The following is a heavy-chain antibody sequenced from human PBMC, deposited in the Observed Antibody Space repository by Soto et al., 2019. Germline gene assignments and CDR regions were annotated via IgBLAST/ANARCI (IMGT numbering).Heavy chain of an antibody. CDR2: IHHSGST. J-gene: IGHJ6*02. Sequence: WETLSLTCAVSGYSISSGYYWGWIRQPPGKGLEWIGSIHHSGSTYYNPSLKSRVTISVDTSKNQFSLKLSSVTAADTAVYYCARGKVTIFGVVIIPYYYYYGMGVWGQGTTVTVSS. D-gene: IGHD3-3*01. CDR1: GYSISSGYY. CDR3: ARGKVTIFGVVIIPYYYYYGMGV. V-gene: IGHV4-38-2*01.